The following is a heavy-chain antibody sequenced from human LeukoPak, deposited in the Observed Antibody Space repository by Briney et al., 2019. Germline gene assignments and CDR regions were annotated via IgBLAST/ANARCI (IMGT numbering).Heavy chain of an antibody. Sequence: PGGSLRLSCAASGFTVSSNYMSWVRQAPGKGLEWVSSISSSSSYIYYADSVKGRFTISRDNAKNSLYLQMNSLRAEDTAVYYCARPAEYYYDSSGYYQSDFDYWGQGTLVTVSS. CDR1: GFTVSSNY. CDR3: ARPAEYYYDSSGYYQSDFDY. J-gene: IGHJ4*02. CDR2: ISSSSSYI. D-gene: IGHD3-22*01. V-gene: IGHV3-21*01.